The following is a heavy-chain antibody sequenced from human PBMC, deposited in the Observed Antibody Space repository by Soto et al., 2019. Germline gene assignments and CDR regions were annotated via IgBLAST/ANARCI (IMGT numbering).Heavy chain of an antibody. CDR1: GFSFSSYA. CDR2: ISGSGATT. J-gene: IGHJ5*02. Sequence: EVQLLQSGGGLVQPGGSLRLSCEASGFSFSSYAMSWVRQAPGKGLEWVSAISGSGATTFYADSMKGRFTISRDNSRDTLYLQMKCLRAEDTAVYFCAREQCSPLDRYCADGCVDWVDPLGRGALVTVSS. V-gene: IGHV3-23*01. D-gene: IGHD2-8*01. CDR3: AREQCSPLDRYCADGCVDWVDP.